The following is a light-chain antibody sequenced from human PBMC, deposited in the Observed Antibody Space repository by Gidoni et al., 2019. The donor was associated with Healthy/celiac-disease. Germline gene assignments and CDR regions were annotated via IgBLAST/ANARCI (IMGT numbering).Light chain of an antibody. CDR2: AAS. Sequence: IQRTQSQSSQSASVGDRLTITCRASQSISTYLNWYQQKPGKAPKRLIYAASSLQSGVPSRFSGSGSGTDFTLTISSLQPEDFATYYCQQSYSTPWTFGQGTKVEIK. J-gene: IGKJ1*01. CDR1: QSISTY. V-gene: IGKV1-39*01. CDR3: QQSYSTPWT.